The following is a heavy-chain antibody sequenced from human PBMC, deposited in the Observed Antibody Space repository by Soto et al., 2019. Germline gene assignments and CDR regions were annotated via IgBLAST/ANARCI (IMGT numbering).Heavy chain of an antibody. J-gene: IGHJ4*02. Sequence: QVQLVESGGGVVQPGRSLRLSCAASKFTFSDYAMHWVRQAPGKGLEWVALVSYDGSNNYYADSLKGRFTISRDNSKNSQFLQMNSLRTEDTAVYYCARDSGKGYCSGGYCYAPDFWGQGTLVTVST. D-gene: IGHD2-15*01. CDR2: VSYDGSNN. CDR3: ARDSGKGYCSGGYCYAPDF. CDR1: KFTFSDYA. V-gene: IGHV3-30-3*01.